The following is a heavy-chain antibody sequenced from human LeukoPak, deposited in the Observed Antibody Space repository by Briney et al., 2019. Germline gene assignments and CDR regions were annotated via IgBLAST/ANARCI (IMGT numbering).Heavy chain of an antibody. V-gene: IGHV4-30-2*01. Sequence: KPSQTLSLTCTVSGGSISSGGYYWSWIRQPPGKGLECIGYIYHSGSTYYNPSLKSRVTISVDRSKNQFSLKLSSVTAADTAVYYCARQHGAAPYYYYGMDVWGQGTTVTVSS. CDR3: ARQHGAAPYYYYGMDV. CDR1: GGSISSGGYY. CDR2: IYHSGST. J-gene: IGHJ6*02. D-gene: IGHD6-13*01.